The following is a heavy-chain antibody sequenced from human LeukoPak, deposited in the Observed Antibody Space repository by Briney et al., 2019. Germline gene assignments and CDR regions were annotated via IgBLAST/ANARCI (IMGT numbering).Heavy chain of an antibody. CDR3: AKVDGDYEFDY. CDR2: ISGSGGST. V-gene: IGHV3-23*01. D-gene: IGHD4-17*01. J-gene: IGHJ4*02. CDR1: GFTFSSYA. Sequence: GGSLRLSCAASGFTFSSYAMTWVRQAPGKGLEWGAGISGSGGSTYYADSVKGRFTISRDNSKNTLYLQINSLRVEDTAVYYCAKVDGDYEFDYWGQGTLVTVSS.